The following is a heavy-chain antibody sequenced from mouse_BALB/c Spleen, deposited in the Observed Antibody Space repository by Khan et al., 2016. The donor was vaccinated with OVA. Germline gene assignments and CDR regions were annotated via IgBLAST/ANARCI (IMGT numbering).Heavy chain of an antibody. Sequence: VQLQQSGPELMMPGASVKISCKASGYSFTTYYIHWVKQSHGKSLEWIGYIDPFNGNINYNQKFKGKATLTVDKSSSTAYMHLSSLTSEDSAVFYCTRLGRNNWFAYWGQGTLVTVSA. V-gene: IGHV1S135*01. J-gene: IGHJ3*01. CDR2: IDPFNGNI. D-gene: IGHD4-1*01. CDR1: GYSFTTYY. CDR3: TRLGRNNWFAY.